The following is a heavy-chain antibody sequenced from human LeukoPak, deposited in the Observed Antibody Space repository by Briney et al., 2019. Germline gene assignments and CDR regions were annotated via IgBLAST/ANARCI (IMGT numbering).Heavy chain of an antibody. Sequence: GGSLDLSCAASGFPFSIYEMNWVRQAPGKGLEWIAYISSSGSTKYYADSVKGRFTIYRDNAKNSLYLQMNSLRAEDTALYYCARIARGYWGQGTLVTVSS. CDR1: GFPFSIYE. J-gene: IGHJ4*02. CDR3: ARIARGY. D-gene: IGHD2-21*01. V-gene: IGHV3-48*03. CDR2: ISSSGSTK.